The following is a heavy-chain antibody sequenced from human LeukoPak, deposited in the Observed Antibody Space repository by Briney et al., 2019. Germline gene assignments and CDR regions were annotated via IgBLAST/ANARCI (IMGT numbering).Heavy chain of an antibody. CDR2: IYYSGNA. Sequence: PSETLSLTCTVPGGPISSHYWSWIRQPPGKGLQWLGYIYYSGNANYNPSLKRRVTISVHTPKSQFSLKLSSVTTADMAIYYCAGADYYGSGTYFDSWGQGTLVTVSS. V-gene: IGHV4-59*11. D-gene: IGHD3-10*01. J-gene: IGHJ4*02. CDR1: GGPISSHY. CDR3: AGADYYGSGTYFDS.